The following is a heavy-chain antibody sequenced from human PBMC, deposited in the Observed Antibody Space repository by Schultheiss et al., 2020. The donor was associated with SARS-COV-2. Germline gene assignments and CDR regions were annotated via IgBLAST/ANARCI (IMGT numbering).Heavy chain of an antibody. V-gene: IGHV4-59*12. J-gene: IGHJ5*02. CDR2: IYYNGNT. CDR3: ARSHRRGWFDP. D-gene: IGHD3-10*01. Sequence: SQTLSLTCTVSGGSISSYYWSWIRQPPGKGLEWIGYIYYNGNTNYNPSLKSRVTISVDTSKNHFSLKLSSVTAADTAVYYCARSHRRGWFDPWGQGTLVTVSS. CDR1: GGSISSYY.